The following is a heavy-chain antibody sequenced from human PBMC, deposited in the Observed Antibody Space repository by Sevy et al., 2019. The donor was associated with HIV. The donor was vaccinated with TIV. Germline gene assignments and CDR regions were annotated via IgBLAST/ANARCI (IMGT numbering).Heavy chain of an antibody. D-gene: IGHD3-10*01. Sequence: ASVKVSCKASGYTFTGYYMHWVRQAPGQGLEWMGWINPNSGGTNYAQKFQGRVTMTRDTSISTAYMELSRLRSDDTAVYYCARDQLLYYYGSGSYRGELDYWGQGTLVTVSS. CDR3: ARDQLLYYYGSGSYRGELDY. CDR2: INPNSGGT. V-gene: IGHV1-2*02. CDR1: GYTFTGYY. J-gene: IGHJ4*02.